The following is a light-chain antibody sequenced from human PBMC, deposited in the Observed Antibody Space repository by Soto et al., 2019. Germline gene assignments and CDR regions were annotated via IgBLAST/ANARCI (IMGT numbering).Light chain of an antibody. V-gene: IGKV3-15*01. CDR1: QSVSGN. Sequence: IVMTQSPATLSVSPGERATLSCRASQSVSGNLAWYQQKPGQAPRLLIYGASTRATGIPARFSGSGSGTEFTPTISSLQSEDFAVYYCQQYNNWPRTFGQGTKVDIK. CDR3: QQYNNWPRT. J-gene: IGKJ1*01. CDR2: GAS.